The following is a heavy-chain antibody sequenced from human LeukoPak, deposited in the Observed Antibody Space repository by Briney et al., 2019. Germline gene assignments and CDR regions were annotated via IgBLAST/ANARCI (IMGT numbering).Heavy chain of an antibody. V-gene: IGHV3-9*01. D-gene: IGHD4-23*01. Sequence: GGSLRLSCAASGFTFDDYAMHWARQAPGKGLEWVSGISWNSGSIGYADSVKGRFTISRDNAKNSLYLQMNSLRAEDTALYYCAKSRWYGYWYFDLWGRGTLVTVSS. J-gene: IGHJ2*01. CDR2: ISWNSGSI. CDR1: GFTFDDYA. CDR3: AKSRWYGYWYFDL.